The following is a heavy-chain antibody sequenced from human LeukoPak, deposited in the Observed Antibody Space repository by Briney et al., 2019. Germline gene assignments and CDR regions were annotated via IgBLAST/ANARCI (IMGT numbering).Heavy chain of an antibody. Sequence: PGGSLRLSCTVSGFTVSSNSMSWVRQAPGKGLEWVSSISGNGGSTYYADSVKGRFTISRDNSKNTLYLQMNSLRAEDTAVYYCAKGPDSSGYWGGLYYFDYWGQGTLVTVSS. CDR2: ISGNGGST. CDR1: GFTVSSNS. J-gene: IGHJ4*02. CDR3: AKGPDSSGYWGGLYYFDY. D-gene: IGHD3-22*01. V-gene: IGHV3-23*01.